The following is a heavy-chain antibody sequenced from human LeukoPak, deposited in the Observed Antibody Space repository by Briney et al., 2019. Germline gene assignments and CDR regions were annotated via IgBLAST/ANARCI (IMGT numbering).Heavy chain of an antibody. Sequence: GASVKVSCKASGYTFTSYGISWVRRAPGQGLEWMGWISAYNGNTNYAQKLQGRVTMTTDTSTSTAYMELRSLRSDDTAVYYCARDEIGRGILTGYYPDYWGQGTLVTVSS. CDR1: GYTFTSYG. CDR2: ISAYNGNT. CDR3: ARDEIGRGILTGYYPDY. D-gene: IGHD3-9*01. V-gene: IGHV1-18*01. J-gene: IGHJ4*02.